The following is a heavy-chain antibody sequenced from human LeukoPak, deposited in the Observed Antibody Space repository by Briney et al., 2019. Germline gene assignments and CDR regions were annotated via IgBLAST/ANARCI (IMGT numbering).Heavy chain of an antibody. CDR2: IGGSGANT. V-gene: IGHV3-23*01. CDR1: GFTFSNTA. Sequence: GGSLRLSCEASGFTFSNTAMSWVRQAPGKGLEWVSGIGGSGANTYYADSVKGRFTISRDNSKNTLYLQMNGLRADDTAVYYCAKDHTPLTVVVSHFNYWGQGTLVSVSS. CDR3: AKDHTPLTVVVSHFNY. D-gene: IGHD2-15*01. J-gene: IGHJ4*02.